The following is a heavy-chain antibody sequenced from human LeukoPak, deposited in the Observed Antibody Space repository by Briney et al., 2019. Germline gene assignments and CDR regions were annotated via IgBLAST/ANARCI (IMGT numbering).Heavy chain of an antibody. CDR1: GGSVTSYY. D-gene: IGHD3-22*01. CDR3: ASSYFYDGNRYFDY. Sequence: SETLSLTCNVSGGSVTSYYWNWIRQPPGKGLEWIGYIYYTGSTNSNPSLKSRLTISLDTSKKQFSLKLSSVTAADTAIYYCASSYFYDGNRYFDYWGQGALVTVSS. J-gene: IGHJ4*02. CDR2: IYYTGST. V-gene: IGHV4-59*08.